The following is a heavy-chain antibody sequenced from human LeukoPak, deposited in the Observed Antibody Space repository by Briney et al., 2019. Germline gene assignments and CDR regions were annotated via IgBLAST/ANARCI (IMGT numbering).Heavy chain of an antibody. Sequence: NPSETLSLTCAVYGGSFSGYYWSWMRQPPGKGLEWIGEINHSGRTNYNPPLNSRVTKSVDPSKNQFSVKLSPVTAADTAVYYCERGLVHFHYWGQGTLVTVSS. V-gene: IGHV4-34*01. J-gene: IGHJ4*02. CDR1: GGSFSGYY. CDR3: ERGLVHFHY. CDR2: INHSGRT. D-gene: IGHD2-8*02.